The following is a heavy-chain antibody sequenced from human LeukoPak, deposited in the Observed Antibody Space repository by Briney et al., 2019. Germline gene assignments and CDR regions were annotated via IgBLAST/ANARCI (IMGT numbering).Heavy chain of an antibody. CDR3: AREGAGPTDYYYYMDV. J-gene: IGHJ6*03. CDR2: INPNSGGT. V-gene: IGHV1-2*02. D-gene: IGHD3-16*01. CDR1: GYTFTGYY. Sequence: ASVKVSCKASGYTFTGYYMHWVRQAPGQGLEWMGWINPNSGGTNYAQKFQGRVTMTRDTSISTAYMELSRLRSDDTAVYYCAREGAGPTDYYYYMDVWGKGTTVTISS.